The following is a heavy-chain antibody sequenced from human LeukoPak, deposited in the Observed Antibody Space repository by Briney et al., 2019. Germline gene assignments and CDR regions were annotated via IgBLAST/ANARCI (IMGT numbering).Heavy chain of an antibody. CDR2: ISSSSSYI. CDR1: GFTFSSYS. J-gene: IGHJ4*02. V-gene: IGHV3-21*01. D-gene: IGHD6-13*01. Sequence: GGSLRLSCAASGFTFSSYSVNWVRQAPGKGLEWVSSISSSSSYIYYADSVRGRFTISRDNAKNSLYLQMNSLRAEDTAVYYCARESDSSSWYSGYFDYWGQGTLVTVSS. CDR3: ARESDSSSWYSGYFDY.